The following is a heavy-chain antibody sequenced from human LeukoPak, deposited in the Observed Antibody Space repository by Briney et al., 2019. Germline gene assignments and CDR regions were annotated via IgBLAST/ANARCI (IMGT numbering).Heavy chain of an antibody. V-gene: IGHV3-23*01. CDR3: AKGAGYCSGGSCFDQ. D-gene: IGHD2-15*01. CDR2: VTGSGSST. J-gene: IGHJ4*02. CDR1: GFTFSNYA. Sequence: GGSLRLSCAASGFTFSNYAMNWVRQAPGKGVEWLSGVTGSGSSTLYADSVKGRFTISRDNSKNTLSLQMNSLRAEDTAIYYCAKGAGYCSGGSCFDQWGQGTLVTVSS.